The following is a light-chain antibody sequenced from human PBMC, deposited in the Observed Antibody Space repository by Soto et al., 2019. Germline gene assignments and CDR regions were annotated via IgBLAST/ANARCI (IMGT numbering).Light chain of an antibody. CDR3: QHYGSLPRPWT. J-gene: IGKJ1*01. CDR1: QSVSSSF. CDR2: GAS. V-gene: IGKV3-20*01. Sequence: EIVLTQSPGTLSLSPGERATLPCRASQSVSSSFLSWYQQKPGQAPRLLIYGASSRATGISERFSGSGSGTDFTLTIAGLEPEDFAVYHCQHYGSLPRPWTFGQGTKVDIK.